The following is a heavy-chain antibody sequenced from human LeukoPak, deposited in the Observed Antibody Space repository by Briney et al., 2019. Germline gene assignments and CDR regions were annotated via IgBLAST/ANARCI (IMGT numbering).Heavy chain of an antibody. CDR2: ISSDGRRT. Sequence: GGSLRLSCAASGFTLSSYWVHWVRQAPGKGLVWVSRISSDGRRTSYADSVKGRFTISRDNAKNTLYLQMNSLRAEDTAVYYCARDPCTNGVCFIDYWGQGNLVTVSS. CDR3: ARDPCTNGVCFIDY. D-gene: IGHD2-8*01. J-gene: IGHJ4*02. V-gene: IGHV3-74*01. CDR1: GFTLSSYW.